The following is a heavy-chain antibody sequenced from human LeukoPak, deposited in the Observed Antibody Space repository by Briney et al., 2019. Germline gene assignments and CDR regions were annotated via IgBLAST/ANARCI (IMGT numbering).Heavy chain of an antibody. V-gene: IGHV4-59*01. CDR2: MSKIGNS. Sequence: SETLSLTCTVSGGSISSYYWSWIRQSPGKGLEWIGYMSKIGNSNYNPSFKSRVTISVDTSKNQFSLKLSSVTAADTAVYYCARDVSGFYDYWGQGTLVTVSS. CDR1: GGSISSYY. CDR3: ARDVSGFYDY. J-gene: IGHJ4*02.